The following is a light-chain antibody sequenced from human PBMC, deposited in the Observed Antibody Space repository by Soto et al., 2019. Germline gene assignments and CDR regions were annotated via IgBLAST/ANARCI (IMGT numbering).Light chain of an antibody. CDR2: GAS. J-gene: IGKJ5*01. CDR1: QSVSSN. Sequence: EIVMTQSPATLPVSPGERATLSCRASQSVSSNLAWYQQKPSQPPSLVIYGASTRATGVPARFSGSGSGTEFTLTISSLQSEDFAVYYCQQYNDWPPITFGQGTRLEIK. CDR3: QQYNDWPPIT. V-gene: IGKV3-15*01.